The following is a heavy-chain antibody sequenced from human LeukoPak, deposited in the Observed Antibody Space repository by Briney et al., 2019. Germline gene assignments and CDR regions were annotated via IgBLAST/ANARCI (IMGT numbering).Heavy chain of an antibody. CDR3: ARRSTETTVSVLFDY. V-gene: IGHV4-34*01. J-gene: IGHJ4*02. Sequence: PSETLSLTCAVYGGSFSGYYWSWIRQPPGKGLEWIGEINHSGSTNYNPSLKSRVTISVDTSKNQFSLKLSSVTAADTAVYYCARRSTETTVSVLFDYWGQGTLVTVSS. D-gene: IGHD4-4*01. CDR2: INHSGST. CDR1: GGSFSGYY.